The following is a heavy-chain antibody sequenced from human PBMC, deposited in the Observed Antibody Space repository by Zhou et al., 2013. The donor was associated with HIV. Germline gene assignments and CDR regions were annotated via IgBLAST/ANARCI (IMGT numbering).Heavy chain of an antibody. CDR3: ARALSTRWIGGGFYYMDV. Sequence: QVQVVQSGAEVKWPGASVKVSCKASGYTLTGFGISWVRQAPGQGLEWMGWISSYRGHTNYAQKLQGRVSVTTDTSTNTAYMELRSLRSDDTAVYYCARALSTRWIGGGFYYMDVWGKGTTVTVS. CDR1: GYTLTGFG. V-gene: IGHV1-18*01. J-gene: IGHJ6*03. CDR2: ISSYRGHT. D-gene: IGHD6-19*01.